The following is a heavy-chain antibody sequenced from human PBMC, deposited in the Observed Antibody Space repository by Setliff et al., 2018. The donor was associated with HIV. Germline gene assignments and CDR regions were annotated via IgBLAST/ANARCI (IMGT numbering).Heavy chain of an antibody. J-gene: IGHJ4*02. CDR2: IITMFGTV. V-gene: IGHV1-69*13. CDR3: GSDFSGWYYFDM. Sequence: SVKVSCKASGYTFITYYMHWVRQAPGQGLEWVGGIITMFGTVKYAQKFQGRVRITADEVTNIAYMDLSGLRYEDTAVYYCGSDFSGWYYFDMWGQGTLVTVSS. CDR1: GYTFITYY. D-gene: IGHD6-19*01.